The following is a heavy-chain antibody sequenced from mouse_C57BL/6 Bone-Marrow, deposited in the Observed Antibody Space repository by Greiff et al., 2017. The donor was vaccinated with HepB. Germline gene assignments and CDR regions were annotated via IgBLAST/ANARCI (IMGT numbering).Heavy chain of an antibody. CDR1: GFNIKDDY. Sequence: EVQLQQSGAELVRPGASVKLSCTASGFNIKDDYMHWVKQRPEQGLEWIGWIDPENGDTEYASKFQGKATITADTSSNTAYLQLSSLTSEDTAVYYCTTDYYRYWGQGTTLTVSS. CDR2: IDPENGDT. J-gene: IGHJ2*01. CDR3: TTDYYRY. V-gene: IGHV14-4*01. D-gene: IGHD1-1*02.